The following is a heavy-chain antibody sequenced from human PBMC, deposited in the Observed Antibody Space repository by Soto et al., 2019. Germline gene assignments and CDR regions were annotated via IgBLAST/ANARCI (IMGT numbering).Heavy chain of an antibody. V-gene: IGHV4-59*01. Sequence: PSDTLSLICTVSGGSISTYYWSWVRQPPGEGLGWSAYVYYDARSNCNPSLKRRLAILLDRSEDQFSFKLRSVTTADTAVYFGWRGQPYYYDPTGFEYLDYFDLWGRGTPVT. CDR3: WRGQPYYYDPTGFEYLDYFDL. CDR2: VYYDARS. CDR1: GGSISTYY. J-gene: IGHJ4*02. D-gene: IGHD3-22*01.